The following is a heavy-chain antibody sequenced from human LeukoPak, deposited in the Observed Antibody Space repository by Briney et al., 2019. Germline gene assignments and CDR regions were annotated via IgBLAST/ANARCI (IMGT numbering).Heavy chain of an antibody. V-gene: IGHV3-21*04. Sequence: GGSLRLSCAASGFTFSSYEMNWVRQAPGKGLEWVSSISSSSTYIYYADSVKGRFTISRDNSKNTLYLQMNSLRAEDTAVYYCAKGENNWVRFYYWGQGTLVTVSS. J-gene: IGHJ4*02. CDR2: ISSSSTYI. CDR3: AKGENNWVRFYY. CDR1: GFTFSSYE. D-gene: IGHD1-20*01.